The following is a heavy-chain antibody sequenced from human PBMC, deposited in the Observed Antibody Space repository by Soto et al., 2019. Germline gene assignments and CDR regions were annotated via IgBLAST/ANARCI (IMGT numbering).Heavy chain of an antibody. CDR2: IYSGGST. J-gene: IGHJ2*01. D-gene: IGHD2-15*01. V-gene: IGHV3-66*01. CDR1: GFTVSSNY. Sequence: EVQLVESGGGLVQPGGSLRLSCAASGFTVSSNYMSWVRQAPGKGLKWVSVIYSGGSTYYADSVKGRFTISRDNSKNTLYLQMNSLRAEDTAVYYCARGCSGGSCYRDWYFDLWGRGTLVTVSS. CDR3: ARGCSGGSCYRDWYFDL.